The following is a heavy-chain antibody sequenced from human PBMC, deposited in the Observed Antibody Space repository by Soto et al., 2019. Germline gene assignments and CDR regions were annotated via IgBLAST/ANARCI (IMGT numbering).Heavy chain of an antibody. CDR2: IGESGTPT. CDR3: ARYIPGVRYYGMDV. Sequence: GGSLRLSCAASGFTFSSYAMKWVRQAPGKGLEWVSLIGESGTPTYCADSVKGRFTIPRDNSGNTLFLEMYSLRAEDTAVYYCARYIPGVRYYGMDVWGQGTTVTVSS. J-gene: IGHJ6*02. CDR1: GFTFSSYA. D-gene: IGHD2-2*01. V-gene: IGHV3-23*01.